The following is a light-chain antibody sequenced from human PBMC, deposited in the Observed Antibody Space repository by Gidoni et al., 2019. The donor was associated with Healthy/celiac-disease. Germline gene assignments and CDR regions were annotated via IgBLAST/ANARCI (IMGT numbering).Light chain of an antibody. J-gene: IGLJ2*01. CDR3: QAWDSSTVV. V-gene: IGLV3-1*01. Sequence: YEPTQPPSVSVAPGQTASITCSGDKLGDKYACWYQQKPGQSPVLVIYQDSKRPSGIPERFSGSNSGNTATLTISGTQAMDEADYYCQAWDSSTVVFGGGTKLTVL. CDR1: KLGDKY. CDR2: QDS.